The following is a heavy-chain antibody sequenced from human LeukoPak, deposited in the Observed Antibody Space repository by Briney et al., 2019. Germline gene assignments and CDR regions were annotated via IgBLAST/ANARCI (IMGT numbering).Heavy chain of an antibody. Sequence: GGSLRLSCAASGFTFDDYAMHWVRHAPGKGLEWVSGISWNSGSIGYADSVKGRFTISRDNAKNSLYLQMNSLRAEDTALYYCAKDLGAAGTNKYRPHAFDIWGQGTMVTVSS. CDR3: AKDLGAAGTNKYRPHAFDI. CDR1: GFTFDDYA. V-gene: IGHV3-9*01. CDR2: ISWNSGSI. J-gene: IGHJ3*02. D-gene: IGHD6-13*01.